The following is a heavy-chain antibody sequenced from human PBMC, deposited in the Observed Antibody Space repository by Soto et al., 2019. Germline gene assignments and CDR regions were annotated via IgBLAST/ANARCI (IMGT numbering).Heavy chain of an antibody. D-gene: IGHD5-12*01. J-gene: IGHJ4*02. CDR1: GYTFTTYY. CDR2: INPSGGST. CDR3: AREGDGYNLGPSVDFDY. Sequence: QVQLVQSGAEVKKPGASVKVSCKASGYTFTTYYMHWVRQAPGQGLEWMGVINPSGGSTSYAQKFQGRVTVTRDTSTSTLYMELSSLRSEDTAVYYCAREGDGYNLGPSVDFDYWGQETLVTVSS. V-gene: IGHV1-46*01.